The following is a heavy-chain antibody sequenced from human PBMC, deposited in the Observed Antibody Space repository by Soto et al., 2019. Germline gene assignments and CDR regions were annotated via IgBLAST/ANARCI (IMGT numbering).Heavy chain of an antibody. CDR2: IYHSGST. Sequence: SETLSLTCAVSCYSISRGYYWGWIRQPPGKGLEWIVSIYHSGSTYYNPSLNSRVTISVDASKNHFSLKLSSVTAADTAVYYCAKNETTRPWFDPWCQGTLVTVSS. V-gene: IGHV4-38-2*01. D-gene: IGHD1-1*01. CDR3: AKNETTRPWFDP. J-gene: IGHJ5*02. CDR1: CYSISRGYY.